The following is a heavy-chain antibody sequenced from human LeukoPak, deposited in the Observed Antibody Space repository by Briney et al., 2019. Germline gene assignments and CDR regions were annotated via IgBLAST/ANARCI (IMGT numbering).Heavy chain of an antibody. J-gene: IGHJ4*02. CDR3: ASLTTLGATSYFDY. Sequence: GGSLRLSCAASGFTFSSYSMNWVRQAPGKGLEWVSAISGSGGSTYYADSVKGRFTISRDNSKNTLYLQMNSLRAEDTAVYYCASLTTLGATSYFDYWGQGTLVTVSS. D-gene: IGHD1-26*01. CDR1: GFTFSSYS. CDR2: ISGSGGST. V-gene: IGHV3-23*01.